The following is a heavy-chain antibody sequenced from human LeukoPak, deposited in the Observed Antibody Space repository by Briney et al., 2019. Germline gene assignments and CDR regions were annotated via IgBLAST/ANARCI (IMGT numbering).Heavy chain of an antibody. CDR2: IIPILGIA. D-gene: IGHD2-8*01. CDR1: GGTFSSYA. V-gene: IGHV1-69*04. Sequence: SVKVSCKASGGTFSSYAISWVRQAPGQGLEWMGRIIPILGIANYAQKFQGRVTITADKSTSTAYMELSSLRSEDTAVYYCARDQRKGVIVLIGYWGQGTLVTVSS. J-gene: IGHJ4*02. CDR3: ARDQRKGVIVLIGY.